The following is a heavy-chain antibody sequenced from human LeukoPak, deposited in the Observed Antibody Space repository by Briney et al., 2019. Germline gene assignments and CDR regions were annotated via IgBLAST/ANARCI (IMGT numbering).Heavy chain of an antibody. V-gene: IGHV3-74*01. CDR1: GFTFSSYW. D-gene: IGHD3-22*01. CDR2: INSDGSST. Sequence: GGSLRLFCAASGFTFSSYWMHWVRQAPGKGLVWVSRINSDGSSTNYADSVKGRFTISRDNAKSTLFLQMNSLRAEDTAVYYCARDEGYDSSGYYYPAKYEYWGQGNLVTVSS. J-gene: IGHJ4*02. CDR3: ARDEGYDSSGYYYPAKYEY.